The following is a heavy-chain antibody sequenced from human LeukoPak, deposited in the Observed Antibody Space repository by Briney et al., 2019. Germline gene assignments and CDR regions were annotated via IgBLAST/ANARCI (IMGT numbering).Heavy chain of an antibody. V-gene: IGHV1-69*05. D-gene: IGHD3-3*01. CDR2: IIPIFGTA. CDR1: GGTFSSYA. J-gene: IGHJ4*02. CDR3: ATDRNDFWSGSPGY. Sequence: GASVKVSCKASGGTFSSYAISWVRQAPGQGLEWMGGIIPIFGTANYAQKFQGRVTITTDESTSTAYMELSSLRSEDTAVYYCATDRNDFWSGSPGYWGQGTLVTVSS.